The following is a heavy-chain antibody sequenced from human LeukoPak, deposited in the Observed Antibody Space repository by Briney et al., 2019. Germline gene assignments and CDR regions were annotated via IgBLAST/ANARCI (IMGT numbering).Heavy chain of an antibody. CDR3: AGQVRDYDFWSGYWIDP. D-gene: IGHD3-3*01. J-gene: IGHJ5*02. CDR2: IYHSGST. Sequence: SETLSLTCTVSGGSISSYYWSWIRQPPGKGLEWIGYIYHSGSTNYNPSLKSRVTISVDTSKNQFSLKLSSVTAADTAVYYCAGQVRDYDFWSGYWIDPWGQGTLVTVSS. V-gene: IGHV4-59*08. CDR1: GGSISSYY.